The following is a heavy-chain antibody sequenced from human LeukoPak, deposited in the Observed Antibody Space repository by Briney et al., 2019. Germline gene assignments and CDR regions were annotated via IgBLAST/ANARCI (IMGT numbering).Heavy chain of an antibody. J-gene: IGHJ4*02. V-gene: IGHV3-33*01. Sequence: GTSLRLSCAASGFTFSRYGMHWVRQAPGKGLEWVAVIWEDGSNIYYADSVKGRFTISRDNSKNTLYLQMNSLRAEDTAVYCCARVGYNSGWYEYWGQGTLVTVSS. CDR3: ARVGYNSGWYEY. CDR2: IWEDGSNI. D-gene: IGHD6-19*01. CDR1: GFTFSRYG.